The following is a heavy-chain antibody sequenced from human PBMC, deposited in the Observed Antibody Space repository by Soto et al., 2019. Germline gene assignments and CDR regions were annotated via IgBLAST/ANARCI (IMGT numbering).Heavy chain of an antibody. J-gene: IGHJ6*03. CDR1: GGSISSYY. CDR3: ARGADCSGGSCYSVGVYYYYYMDV. CDR2: IYYSGST. Sequence: PSETLSLTCTVSGGSISSYYWSWIRQPPGKGLEWIGYIYYSGSTNYNPSLKSRVTISVDTSKNQFSLKLSSVTAADTAVYYCARGADCSGGSCYSVGVYYYYYMDVWGKGTTVTVSS. V-gene: IGHV4-59*08. D-gene: IGHD2-15*01.